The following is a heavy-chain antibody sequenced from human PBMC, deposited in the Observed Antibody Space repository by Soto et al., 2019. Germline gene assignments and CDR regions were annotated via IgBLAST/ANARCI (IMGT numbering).Heavy chain of an antibody. J-gene: IGHJ4*02. CDR3: ARAQGGYSGSYRFDY. Sequence: QVQLVQSGAEVKKPGASVKVSCKASGYTFTSYAMHWVRQAPGQRLEWMGWINAGNGNTKYSQKFQGRVTITRDTSASTDYMELSSLRSEDTAVYYCARAQGGYSGSYRFDYWGQGTLVTVSS. CDR2: INAGNGNT. V-gene: IGHV1-3*01. CDR1: GYTFTSYA. D-gene: IGHD1-26*01.